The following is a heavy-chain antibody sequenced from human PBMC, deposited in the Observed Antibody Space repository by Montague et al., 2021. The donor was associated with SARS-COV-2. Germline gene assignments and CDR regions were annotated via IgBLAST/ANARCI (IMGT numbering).Heavy chain of an antibody. CDR3: ARGGGSGYRYYFDY. V-gene: IGHV4-59*01. J-gene: IGHJ4*02. D-gene: IGHD3-22*01. CDR2: IYYSGRT. CDR1: GGSISSYY. Sequence: SETLSLTCTVSGGSISSYYWNWIRQPPGKGLEWSGYIYYSGRTNYNPSLKSRVTISVDTSENQFSLKLSSVTAADTAVYYCARGGGSGYRYYFDYWGQGSLVTVSS.